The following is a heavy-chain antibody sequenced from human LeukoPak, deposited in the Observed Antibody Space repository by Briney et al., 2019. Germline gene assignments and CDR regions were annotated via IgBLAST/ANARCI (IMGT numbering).Heavy chain of an antibody. CDR2: IFYSGST. CDR1: VDSITTYY. CDR3: ARAKKSVAGFFDY. Sequence: PSETLSLTCTVSVDSITTYYWSWVRQPPGKGLEWIGYIFYSGSTNYNPSLKSRVSISIDTSKNQLSLKLSSVTAADTAVYYCARAKKSVAGFFDYWGQGSLVIVSS. D-gene: IGHD6-19*01. V-gene: IGHV4-59*01. J-gene: IGHJ4*02.